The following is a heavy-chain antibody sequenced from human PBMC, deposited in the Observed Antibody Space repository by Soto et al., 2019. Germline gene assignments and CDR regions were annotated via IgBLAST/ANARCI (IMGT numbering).Heavy chain of an antibody. V-gene: IGHV3-7*03. J-gene: IGHJ4*02. CDR2: IKPDGSET. D-gene: IGHD3-16*02. CDR1: GLTFSGHW. Sequence: GGSLRLSCAASGLTFSGHWMTWVRQTPGEGLQWVAAIKPDGSETFYVDSVKGRFTISRDNARNSLFLQMDSLRAEDTAVYYCTSRPSGMSYHAVFDFWGQWTLVTVSS. CDR3: TSRPSGMSYHAVFDF.